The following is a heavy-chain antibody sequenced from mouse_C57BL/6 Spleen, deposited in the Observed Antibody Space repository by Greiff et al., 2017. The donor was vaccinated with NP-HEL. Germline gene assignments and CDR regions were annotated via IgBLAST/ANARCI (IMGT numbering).Heavy chain of an antibody. V-gene: IGHV1-53*01. D-gene: IGHD2-3*01. CDR1: GYTFTSYW. CDR3: ARKGLLRPYWYFDV. Sequence: QVQLQQPGTELVKPGASVKLSCKASGYTFTSYWMHWVKQRPGQGLEWIGNINPSNGGTNYNEKFKSKATLTVDKSSSTAYMQLSSLTSEDSAVYYCARKGLLRPYWYFDVWGTGTTVTVSS. CDR2: INPSNGGT. J-gene: IGHJ1*03.